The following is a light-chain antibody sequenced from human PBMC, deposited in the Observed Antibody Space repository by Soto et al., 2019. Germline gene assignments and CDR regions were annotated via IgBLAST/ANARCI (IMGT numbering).Light chain of an antibody. CDR1: SSDVGGYNY. V-gene: IGLV2-14*01. CDR2: EVS. CDR3: CSYTSTNTLV. J-gene: IGLJ3*02. Sequence: QSALTQPASESGSPGQSITISCTGTSSDVGGYNYVSWYQHHPGKAPKVMIYEVSNRPSGVSNRFSGSKSGNTASLTISGLQAEDEADYFCCSYTSTNTLVFGGGTKLTVL.